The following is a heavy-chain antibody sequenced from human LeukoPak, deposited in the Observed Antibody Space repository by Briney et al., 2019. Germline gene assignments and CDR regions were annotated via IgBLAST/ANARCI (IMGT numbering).Heavy chain of an antibody. D-gene: IGHD2-15*01. CDR3: ARERRYCSGDNCYSGYDY. CDR1: GFTVSSNY. CDR2: IYSGGMT. J-gene: IGHJ4*02. Sequence: GGSLRLSCAVSGFTVSSNYMNWVRRAPGKGLEWVSVIYSGGMTYYADSVKGRFTISRDTSKNTLYLQMVSLRDEDTAVYYCARERRYCSGDNCYSGYDYWGRGTLVTVSS. V-gene: IGHV3-53*01.